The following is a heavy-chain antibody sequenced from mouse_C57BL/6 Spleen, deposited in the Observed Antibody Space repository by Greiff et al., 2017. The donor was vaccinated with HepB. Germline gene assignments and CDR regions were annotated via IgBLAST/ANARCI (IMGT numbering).Heavy chain of an antibody. CDR3: ARIGYYGSSYGAYAMDY. CDR1: GFSLSTFGMG. J-gene: IGHJ4*01. Sequence: QVTLKVCGPGILQPSQTLSLTCSFSGFSLSTFGMGVGWNRQPSGKGLEWLAHIWWDDDKYYNPALKSRLTISKDTSKNQVFLKIANVDTADTATYYCARIGYYGSSYGAYAMDYWGQGTSVTVSS. V-gene: IGHV8-8*01. D-gene: IGHD1-1*01. CDR2: IWWDDDK.